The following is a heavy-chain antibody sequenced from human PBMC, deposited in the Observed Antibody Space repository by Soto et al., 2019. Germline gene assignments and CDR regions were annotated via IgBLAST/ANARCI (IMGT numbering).Heavy chain of an antibody. CDR1: GGSISSGGYY. V-gene: IGHV4-31*03. J-gene: IGHJ6*02. D-gene: IGHD3-10*01. Sequence: QVQLQESGPGLVKPSQTLSLTCTVSGGSISSGGYYWSWIRQHPGKGLEWIGYIYYSGSTYYNPSLKSRVTIAVDTSKNQFSLKLSSVTAADTAVYYCARDLRFRGFYGMDVWGQGTTVTVSS. CDR3: ARDLRFRGFYGMDV. CDR2: IYYSGST.